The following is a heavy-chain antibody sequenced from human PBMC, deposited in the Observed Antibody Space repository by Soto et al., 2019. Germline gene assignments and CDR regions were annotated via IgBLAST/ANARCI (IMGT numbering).Heavy chain of an antibody. CDR2: IDPNSGGT. D-gene: IGHD1-26*01. V-gene: IGHV1-2*02. J-gene: IGHJ4*01. CDR3: ARSSGTYSDFDY. Sequence: ASVKVSCKASGYTFTAYAMHWVRQAPGQGLEWMGWIDPNSGGTNYAQKFQGRVTMTRDTSISTAYMELSSLRSDDTALYYCARSSGTYSDFDYWGQGTQVTVSS. CDR1: GYTFTAYA.